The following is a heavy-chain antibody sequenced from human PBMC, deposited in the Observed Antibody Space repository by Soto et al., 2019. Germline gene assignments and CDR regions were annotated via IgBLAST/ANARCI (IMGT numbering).Heavy chain of an antibody. D-gene: IGHD6-19*01. CDR2: IYYSGST. J-gene: IGHJ6*02. CDR1: GGSISSYY. V-gene: IGHV4-59*01. CDR3: ARDKVNIGVDGTHYFYGMDV. Sequence: SETLSLTCTVSGGSISSYYWGWIRQPPGKGLEWIGYIYYSGSTKYNPSLKSRVTISVDTSKNQFSLKLSSVTAADTAVYYCARDKVNIGVDGTHYFYGMDVWGQGTTVTVSS.